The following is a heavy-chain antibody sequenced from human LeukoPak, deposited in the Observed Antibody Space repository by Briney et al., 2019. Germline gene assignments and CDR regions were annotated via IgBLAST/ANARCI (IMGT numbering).Heavy chain of an antibody. J-gene: IGHJ4*02. CDR3: ARLVPAGPLDY. Sequence: GASVKVSCKASGYTFTGYYIHWVRQAPGQGLEWMGWINPNSGGTNYAQRFQGRVTMTRDTSIITAYMELSRLESDDTAVYYCARLVPAGPLDYWGQGTLVTVSS. CDR1: GYTFTGYY. V-gene: IGHV1-2*02. CDR2: INPNSGGT.